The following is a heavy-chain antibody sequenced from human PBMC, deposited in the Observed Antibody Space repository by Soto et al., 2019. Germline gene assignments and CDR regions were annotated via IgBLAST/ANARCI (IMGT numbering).Heavy chain of an antibody. CDR2: ISGDGNDK. J-gene: IGHJ4*02. Sequence: QVQLVESGGGVVQPGRSLRLSCAASGFIFRNFGMHWVRRAPGKGLEWVATISGDGNDKYYPDSMKGRFTISRDNFNNTLYLQLNSLRPEDTDVYHCVKGASTAHQPLDSWGQGVLVTVSS. CDR3: VKGASTAHQPLDS. V-gene: IGHV3-30*18. CDR1: GFIFRNFG. D-gene: IGHD1-26*01.